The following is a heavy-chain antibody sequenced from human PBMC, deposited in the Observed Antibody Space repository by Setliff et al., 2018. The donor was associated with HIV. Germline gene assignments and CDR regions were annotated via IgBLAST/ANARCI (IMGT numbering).Heavy chain of an antibody. D-gene: IGHD1-26*01. CDR3: ARDRRDDYYLTAYFDS. V-gene: IGHV4-38-2*02. J-gene: IGHJ4*02. CDR1: GYPISSGYY. CDR2: IYHSGTT. Sequence: SETLSLTCTVSGYPISSGYYWGWIRQPPGKGLEWIGSIYHSGTTYYNPSLKSRVTISVDTSKNQFSLKVNSVTAADTAMYFCARDRRDDYYLTAYFDSLGQGTVVTVSS.